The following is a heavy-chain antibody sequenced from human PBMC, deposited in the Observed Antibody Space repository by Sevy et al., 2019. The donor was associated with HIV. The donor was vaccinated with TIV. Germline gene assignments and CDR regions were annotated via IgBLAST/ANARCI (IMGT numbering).Heavy chain of an antibody. Sequence: GGSLRLSCAASGFTFSTYWMSWVRQAPGKGLEWVANIKQDGSERYYVDSMKGRFTISRDNAKNSLYLQMNSLRAEDTAVYYCARYYYDSSGYYLFDYWGQGTLVTVSS. CDR3: ARYYYDSSGYYLFDY. J-gene: IGHJ4*02. CDR2: IKQDGSER. D-gene: IGHD3-22*01. V-gene: IGHV3-7*01. CDR1: GFTFSTYW.